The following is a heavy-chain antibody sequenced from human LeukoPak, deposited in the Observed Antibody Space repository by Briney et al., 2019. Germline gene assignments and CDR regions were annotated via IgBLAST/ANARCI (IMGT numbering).Heavy chain of an antibody. J-gene: IGHJ4*02. CDR1: GFTFSDYY. V-gene: IGHV3-11*01. CDR2: ISSSGSTI. D-gene: IGHD3-22*01. Sequence: PGGSLRLSCAASGFTFSDYYMSWIRQAPGKGLEWVSYISSSGSTIYYADSVKGRFTISRDNAKNSLYLQMNILRAEDTAVYYCARDEAYYYDSSGYDYWGQGTLVTVSS. CDR3: ARDEAYYYDSSGYDY.